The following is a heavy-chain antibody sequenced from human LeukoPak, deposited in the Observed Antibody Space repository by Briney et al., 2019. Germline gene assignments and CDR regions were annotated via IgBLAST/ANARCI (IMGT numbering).Heavy chain of an antibody. Sequence: GGSLRLSCAASGFTFSNYAMSWVRQAPGKGLEWVSSVTGSGDSTSYADSVKGRFTMSRDNSKNMLYIQMSSLRAEDTAVYYCAGVTIFGVVIMSLFDYWGQGTLVTVSS. V-gene: IGHV3-23*01. CDR3: AGVTIFGVVIMSLFDY. D-gene: IGHD3-3*01. CDR2: VTGSGDST. CDR1: GFTFSNYA. J-gene: IGHJ4*02.